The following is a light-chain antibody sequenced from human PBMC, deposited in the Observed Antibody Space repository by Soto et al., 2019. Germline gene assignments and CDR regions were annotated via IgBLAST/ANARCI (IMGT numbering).Light chain of an antibody. Sequence: DIQMTQSPSTLSASVGDRVTITCRASQSINGWLAWYQQKPGKAPKLLMYMASILESGVPSRFSGSASGTEFTLTISSLQPDDFATYYCQQHNDYPATFGQGTRVE. V-gene: IGKV1-5*03. CDR3: QQHNDYPAT. CDR1: QSINGW. J-gene: IGKJ1*01. CDR2: MAS.